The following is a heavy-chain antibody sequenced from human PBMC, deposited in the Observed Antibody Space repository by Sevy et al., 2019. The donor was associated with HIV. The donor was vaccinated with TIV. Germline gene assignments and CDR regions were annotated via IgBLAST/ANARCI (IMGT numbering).Heavy chain of an antibody. CDR1: GGSLSSGGYY. Sequence: SETLSLTYTVSGGSLSSGGYYWSWIRQHPGKGLEWIGYIYYSASTQYNPSLKSRVTISIDTSQNHFSLKLISVTAADTAVYYCARGSREQWLRAFDIWGQGTMVTVSS. V-gene: IGHV4-31*03. D-gene: IGHD6-19*01. CDR2: IYYSAST. CDR3: ARGSREQWLRAFDI. J-gene: IGHJ3*02.